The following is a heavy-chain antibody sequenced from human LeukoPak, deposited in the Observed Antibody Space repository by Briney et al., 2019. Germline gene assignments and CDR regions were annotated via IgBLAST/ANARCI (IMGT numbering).Heavy chain of an antibody. J-gene: IGHJ4*02. V-gene: IGHV4-59*01. CDR3: ATGRDPYKTGH. D-gene: IGHD3-10*01. Sequence: SETLSLTCTFSGGSFSPAHWSWIRQPPGKGLEWIGVICDNGHTDYNPSLKSRVTISVDTSKRQFSLKLSSLAAADTAVYYCATGRDPYKTGHWGQETLVTVSS. CDR2: ICDNGHT. CDR1: GGSFSPAH.